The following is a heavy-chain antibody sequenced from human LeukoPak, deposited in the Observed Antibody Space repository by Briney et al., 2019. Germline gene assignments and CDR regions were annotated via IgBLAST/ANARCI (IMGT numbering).Heavy chain of an antibody. Sequence: SETLSLTCTVSGGSISSYYWSWIRQPPGKGLEWIAYISDIGSINYNPSLKSRVTISLDTSKNQFSLKLSSVTAADTAVYYCARLNYDSSGYYYYGMDVWGQGTTVTVSS. CDR2: ISDIGSI. CDR3: ARLNYDSSGYYYYGMDV. CDR1: GGSISSYY. J-gene: IGHJ6*02. V-gene: IGHV4-59*08. D-gene: IGHD3-22*01.